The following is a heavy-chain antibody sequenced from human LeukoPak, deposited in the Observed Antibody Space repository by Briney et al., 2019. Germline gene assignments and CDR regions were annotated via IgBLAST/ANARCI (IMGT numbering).Heavy chain of an antibody. CDR3: ARGSYYDSSGYDY. J-gene: IGHJ4*02. CDR1: GFTFSSYA. D-gene: IGHD3-22*01. CDR2: ISYDGSNK. Sequence: PGGSLRLSCAASGFTFSSYAMHWVRQAPGKGLEWVAVISYDGSNKYYADSVKGRFTISRDNSKNTLYLQMNSLRAEDTAVYYCARGSYYDSSGYDYWGQGTLVTVSS. V-gene: IGHV3-30-3*01.